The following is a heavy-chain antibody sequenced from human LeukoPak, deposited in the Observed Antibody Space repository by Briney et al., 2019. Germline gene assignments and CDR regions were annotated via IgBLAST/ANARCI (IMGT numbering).Heavy chain of an antibody. CDR2: IYTSGST. Sequence: SETLSLTCTVSGGSISSYYWSWIRQPAGKGLEWIGRIYTSGSTNYNPSLKSRVTMSVDTSKNQFSLKLSSVTAADTAVYYCARGSRYSSSSYFDYWGQGTLVTVSS. V-gene: IGHV4-4*07. J-gene: IGHJ4*02. CDR1: GGSISSYY. D-gene: IGHD6-13*01. CDR3: ARGSRYSSSSYFDY.